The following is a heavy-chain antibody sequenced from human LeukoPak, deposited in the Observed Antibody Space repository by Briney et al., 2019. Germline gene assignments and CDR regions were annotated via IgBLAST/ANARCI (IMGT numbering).Heavy chain of an antibody. CDR3: ARRGANSGSYSHFDL. CDR1: GGSISNYY. J-gene: IGHJ2*01. V-gene: IGHV4-59*13. Sequence: PSETLSLTCTVSGGSISNYYGNWIRQPPGKGLEWLGNIYYSGSTNYNPSLKSRVTISVDTSKNQFSLKLSSLTAADTAVYYCARRGANSGSYSHFDLWGRGTLVTVSS. D-gene: IGHD1-26*01. CDR2: IYYSGST.